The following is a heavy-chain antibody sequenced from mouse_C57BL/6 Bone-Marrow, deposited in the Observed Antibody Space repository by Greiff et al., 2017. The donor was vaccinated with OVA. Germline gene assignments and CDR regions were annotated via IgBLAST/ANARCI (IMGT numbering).Heavy chain of an antibody. Sequence: DVHLVESGGGLVKPGGSLKLSCAASGFTFSSYAMSWVRQTPEKRLEWVATISDGGSYTYYPDNVKGRFTIPRDNATNNLYLRMSHVKSEDAAMYYCAVAWFAYWGQGTLVTVSA. CDR3: AVAWFAY. J-gene: IGHJ3*01. CDR2: ISDGGSYT. CDR1: GFTFSSYA. V-gene: IGHV5-4*01.